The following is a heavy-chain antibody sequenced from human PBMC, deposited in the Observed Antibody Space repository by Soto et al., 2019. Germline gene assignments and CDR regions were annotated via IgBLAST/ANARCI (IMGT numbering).Heavy chain of an antibody. CDR2: MNPNSGNT. CDR1: GYTFTSYD. J-gene: IGHJ6*02. D-gene: IGHD3-9*01. V-gene: IGHV1-8*01. CDR3: ASADYDILTGYYWYYGMDV. Sequence: ASVKVSCKASGYTFTSYDINWVRQATGQGLEWMGWMNPNSGNTGYAQKFRGRVTMTRNTSISTAYMELSSLRSEDTAVYYCASADYDILTGYYWYYGMDVWGQGTTVTVSS.